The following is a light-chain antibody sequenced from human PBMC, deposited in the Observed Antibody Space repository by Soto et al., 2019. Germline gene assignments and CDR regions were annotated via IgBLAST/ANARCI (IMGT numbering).Light chain of an antibody. CDR3: QQSYSTPPYT. J-gene: IGKJ2*01. CDR2: AAS. V-gene: IGKV1-39*01. Sequence: DIQMTQSPSSLSASVGDRVTITCRASQSISSYLNWYQQKPGKAPKLLIYAASSLQSGVPSRFSGSGSGTDFTLTISSLQPEDFATYYWQQSYSTPPYTFGQVTKLEIK. CDR1: QSISSY.